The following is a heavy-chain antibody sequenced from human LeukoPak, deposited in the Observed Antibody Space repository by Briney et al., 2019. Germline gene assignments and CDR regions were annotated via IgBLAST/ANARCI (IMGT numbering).Heavy chain of an antibody. CDR2: IKHIGGEK. J-gene: IGHJ4*02. Sequence: GGSLRLSCAASGFIFSTYWMTWVRQAPGKGLEWVANIKHIGGEKYYVDSVKGRFTISRDNAKNSLYLQMNSLRAEDTAVYYCAGGAGVFDYWGQGTLVTVSS. D-gene: IGHD3-10*01. V-gene: IGHV3-7*01. CDR1: GFIFSTYW. CDR3: AGGAGVFDY.